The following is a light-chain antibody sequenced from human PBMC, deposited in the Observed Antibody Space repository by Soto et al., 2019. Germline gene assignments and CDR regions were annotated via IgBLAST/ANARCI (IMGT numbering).Light chain of an antibody. CDR3: VSFAGSNTHV. CDR2: EVT. CDR1: SSDVGGYNY. Sequence: QSALTQPPSASGSPGQSVTISCTGTSSDVGGYNYVSWYQQYPGKAPKLIIFEVTKRPSGFPDRFSGSKSGNTASLTVSGLQTADEADYYCVSFAGSNTHVFGTGTKLTVL. J-gene: IGLJ1*01. V-gene: IGLV2-8*01.